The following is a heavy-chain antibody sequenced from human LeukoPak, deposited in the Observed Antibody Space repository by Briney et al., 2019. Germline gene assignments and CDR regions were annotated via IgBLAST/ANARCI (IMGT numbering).Heavy chain of an antibody. V-gene: IGHV3-30*18. CDR1: GFAFSSYG. D-gene: IGHD3-10*01. Sequence: QPGRSLRLSCAASGFAFSSYGMHWVRQAPGKGLEWVAVISYDGSNKYYADSVKGRFTISRDNSKNTLYLQMNSLRAEDTAVYYCAKGTYYYGSGSSAWVDYWGQGTLVTVSS. J-gene: IGHJ4*02. CDR3: AKGTYYYGSGSSAWVDY. CDR2: ISYDGSNK.